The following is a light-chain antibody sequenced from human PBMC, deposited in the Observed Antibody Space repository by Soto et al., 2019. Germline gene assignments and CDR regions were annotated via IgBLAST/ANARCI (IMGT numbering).Light chain of an antibody. CDR1: QTISTY. CDR2: AAS. J-gene: IGKJ1*01. CDR3: HQSYISPWT. Sequence: DIQMTQSPSSLSASIGDRVTITCRASQTISTYLNWYQQQPGKAPKLLIYAASTLQSGVPARFSGSGSGQEFTLTISSLHPEDFASYCCHQSYISPWTFGQGTKVEIK. V-gene: IGKV1-39*01.